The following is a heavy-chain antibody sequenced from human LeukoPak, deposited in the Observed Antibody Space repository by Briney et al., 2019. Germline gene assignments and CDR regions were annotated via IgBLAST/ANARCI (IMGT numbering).Heavy chain of an antibody. CDR1: GFTFSTYA. J-gene: IGHJ4*02. CDR2: ISSSSSYI. D-gene: IGHD3-22*01. CDR3: ARKGYYDSSGYRDY. V-gene: IGHV3-21*01. Sequence: GGSLRLSCAASGFTFSTYAMTWVRQAPGKGLEWVSSISSSSSYIYYADSVKGRFTISRDNAKNSLYLQMNSLRAEDTAVYYCARKGYYDSSGYRDYWGQGTLVTVSS.